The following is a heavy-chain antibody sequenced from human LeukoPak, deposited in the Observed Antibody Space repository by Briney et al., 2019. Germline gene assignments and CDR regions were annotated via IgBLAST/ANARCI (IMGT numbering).Heavy chain of an antibody. Sequence: PGRSLRLSCAASGFTFSSYGMQWVRQAPGKGLEWVAVISYDGSNKYYADSVKGRFTISRDNSKNTLYLQMNSLRAEDTAVYYCAKSEGAYYFDYWGQGTLVTVSS. D-gene: IGHD3-16*01. CDR3: AKSEGAYYFDY. J-gene: IGHJ4*02. V-gene: IGHV3-30*18. CDR2: ISYDGSNK. CDR1: GFTFSSYG.